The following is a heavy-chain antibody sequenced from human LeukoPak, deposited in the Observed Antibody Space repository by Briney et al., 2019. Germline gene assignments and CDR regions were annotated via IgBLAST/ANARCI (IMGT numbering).Heavy chain of an antibody. CDR1: GFTFSSYA. J-gene: IGHJ4*02. V-gene: IGHV3-23*01. CDR3: ARSPTTRSYISGWYFVY. CDR2: ISGSCGST. D-gene: IGHD6-19*01. Sequence: GGSLRLSCAASGFTFSSYAMSWVRQAPGKGLEWVSGISGSCGSTYYADSVKGQFTISRDNSKNTLYLQMNSLRAYDTALNYCARSPTTRSYISGWYFVYWGQGTLVTVSS.